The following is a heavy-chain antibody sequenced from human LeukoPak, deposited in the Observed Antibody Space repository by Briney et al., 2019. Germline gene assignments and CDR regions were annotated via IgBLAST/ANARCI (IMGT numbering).Heavy chain of an antibody. CDR3: ARTQYDYVWGSYFRSFDI. CDR1: GYSISSGYY. CDR2: IYHSGST. J-gene: IGHJ3*02. Sequence: SETLSLTCTVSGYSISSGYYWGWIRQPPGKGLEWIGSIYHSGSTYYNPSLKSRVTISVDTSKNQFSLKLSSVTAADTAVYYRARTQYDYVWGSYFRSFDIWGQGTMVTVSS. D-gene: IGHD3-16*01. V-gene: IGHV4-38-2*02.